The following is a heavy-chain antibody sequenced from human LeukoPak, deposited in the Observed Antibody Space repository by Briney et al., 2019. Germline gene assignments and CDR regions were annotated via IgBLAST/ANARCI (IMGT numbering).Heavy chain of an antibody. CDR1: GYTFTSYA. CDR2: ITPYNGNT. J-gene: IGHJ4*02. D-gene: IGHD6-13*01. CDR3: ARIGSSWSALDY. Sequence: ASVKVSCKASGYTFTSYAISWVRQAPGQGLEWMGWITPYNGNTNYAQKLQGRVTMTTDTSTSTAYMELRSLRSDDTAVYYCARIGSSWSALDYWGQGTLVTVSS. V-gene: IGHV1-18*01.